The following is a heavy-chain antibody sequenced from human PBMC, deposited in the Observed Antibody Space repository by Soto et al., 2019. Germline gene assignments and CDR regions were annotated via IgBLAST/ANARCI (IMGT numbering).Heavy chain of an antibody. CDR3: AREFGGYTTYYGMDV. CDR2: ISGSGGST. D-gene: IGHD5-12*01. CDR1: GFTFSSYA. V-gene: IGHV3-23*01. Sequence: GSLRLSCAASGFTFSSYAMSWVRQAPGKGLEWVSAISGSGGSTYYADSVKGRFTISRDNSKNTLYLQMNSLRAEATAVYYCAREFGGYTTYYGMDVWGQGTTVTVSS. J-gene: IGHJ6*02.